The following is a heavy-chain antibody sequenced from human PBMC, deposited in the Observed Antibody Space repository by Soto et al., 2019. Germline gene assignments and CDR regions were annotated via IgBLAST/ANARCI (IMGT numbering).Heavy chain of an antibody. V-gene: IGHV1-58*01. CDR3: AVYSRGRMTTVTPYYGMDV. Sequence: QRLEWIGWIVVGSGNTNYAQKFQERVTITRDMSTSTAYLQWSSLKASDPAMYYCAVYSRGRMTTVTPYYGMDVWGQGTTVTVSS. J-gene: IGHJ6*02. D-gene: IGHD4-17*01. CDR2: IVVGSGNT.